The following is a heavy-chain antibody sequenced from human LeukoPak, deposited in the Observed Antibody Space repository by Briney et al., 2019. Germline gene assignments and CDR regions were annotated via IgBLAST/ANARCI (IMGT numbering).Heavy chain of an antibody. CDR3: ARGYDSWDS. V-gene: IGHV3-48*03. J-gene: IGHJ4*02. D-gene: IGHD3-16*01. Sequence: GGSLRLSCAASGFTFNIYEFNWVRQAPGKGLQWISYINTDGATIYYADSVKGRFTISRDNAKNSLYLQMNSLRAEDTAVYYCARGYDSWDSWGQGTLVTVSS. CDR1: GFTFNIYE. CDR2: INTDGATI.